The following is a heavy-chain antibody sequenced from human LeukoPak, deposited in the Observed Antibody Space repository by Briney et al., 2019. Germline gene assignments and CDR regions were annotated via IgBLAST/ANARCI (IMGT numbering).Heavy chain of an antibody. CDR2: ISAYNGNT. Sequence: GASVKVSCKASGYTFTSYGISWVRQAPGQGLEWMGWISAYNGNTNYAQKLQGRVTMTRNTSIGTAYMELSSLRSEDTAVYYCAREYYGSGSYLEYYYMDVWGKGTTVTISS. V-gene: IGHV1-18*01. CDR3: AREYYGSGSYLEYYYMDV. D-gene: IGHD3-10*01. J-gene: IGHJ6*03. CDR1: GYTFTSYG.